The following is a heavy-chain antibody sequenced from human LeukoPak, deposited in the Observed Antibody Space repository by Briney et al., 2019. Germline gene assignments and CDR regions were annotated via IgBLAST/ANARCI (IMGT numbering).Heavy chain of an antibody. J-gene: IGHJ4*02. CDR1: GFTFDDYA. CDR3: AKSSWHDIWYYFDY. Sequence: GGSLRLSCAASGFTFDDYAMHWVRQAPGKGLEWVSGISWNSGSIGYADSVKGRFTISRDNAKNSLYLQMNSLRAEDTALYYCAKSSWHDIWYYFDYWGQGTLVTVSS. V-gene: IGHV3-9*01. CDR2: ISWNSGSI. D-gene: IGHD3-9*01.